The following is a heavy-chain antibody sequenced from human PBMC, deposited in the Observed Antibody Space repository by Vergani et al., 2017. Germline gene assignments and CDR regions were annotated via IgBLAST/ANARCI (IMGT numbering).Heavy chain of an antibody. CDR2: IYYSGST. J-gene: IGHJ4*02. V-gene: IGHV4-59*01. CDR1: GGSISSYY. Sequence: QVQLQESGPGLVKPSETLSLTCTVSGGSISSYYWSWIRQPPGKGLEWIGYIYYSGSTNYNPSLKSRVTISVDTSKNQFSLKLSSVNAADTAVYYCARVGQWLPPPPYPYYFDYWGQGTLVTVSS. D-gene: IGHD6-19*01. CDR3: ARVGQWLPPPPYPYYFDY.